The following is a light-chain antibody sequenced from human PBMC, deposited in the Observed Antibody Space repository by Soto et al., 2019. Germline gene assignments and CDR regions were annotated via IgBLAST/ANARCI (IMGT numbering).Light chain of an antibody. CDR1: SSDVGGYNY. Sequence: QSVLTQPASVSGSPGQSSTISCTGTSSDVGGYNYVSWYQQHPGKAPKLMIYDVSNRPSGVSNRFSGSKSGNMASLTISGLQAEDEADYYCSSYTSSSTLYVFGTGTKVTVL. V-gene: IGLV2-14*03. CDR2: DVS. J-gene: IGLJ1*01. CDR3: SSYTSSSTLYV.